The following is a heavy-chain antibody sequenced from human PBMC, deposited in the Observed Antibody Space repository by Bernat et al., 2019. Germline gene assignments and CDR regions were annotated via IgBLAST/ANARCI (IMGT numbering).Heavy chain of an antibody. J-gene: IGHJ4*02. CDR2: ISTGSNII. Sequence: EVQLVESGGALVQPGGSLRLSCVASGFSFSTYSMNWVRQAPGKGLEWLSYISTGSNIIYYVDSVKGRFTISRDNAKNSLYLQMNSLRAEDTAVYYCARPIDYYDSSGYYTNTDYFDYWGQGTLVTVSS. V-gene: IGHV3-48*04. CDR3: ARPIDYYDSSGYYTNTDYFDY. CDR1: GFSFSTYS. D-gene: IGHD3-22*01.